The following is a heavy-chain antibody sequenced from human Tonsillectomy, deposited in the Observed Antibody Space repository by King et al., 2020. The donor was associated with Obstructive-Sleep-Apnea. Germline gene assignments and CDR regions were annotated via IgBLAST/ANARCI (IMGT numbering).Heavy chain of an antibody. Sequence: VQLQESGPGLVKPSETLSLTCTVSGGSISNYYWSWIRQPPGKGLEWIGYMYYSGNTNFNPSLKSRVTISADPSKIQFSLRLSSLTAADTAVYYCARHRGVEDYGGYGDFFDYWGQGTLVTVSS. CDR3: ARHRGVEDYGGYGDFFDY. D-gene: IGHD5-12*01. V-gene: IGHV4-59*08. J-gene: IGHJ4*02. CDR2: MYYSGNT. CDR1: GGSISNYY.